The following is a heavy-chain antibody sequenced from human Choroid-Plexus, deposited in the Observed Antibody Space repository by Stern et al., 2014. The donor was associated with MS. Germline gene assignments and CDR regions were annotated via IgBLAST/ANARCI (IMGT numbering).Heavy chain of an antibody. CDR3: AKDRHYLTYFFDH. J-gene: IGHJ5*02. D-gene: IGHD2/OR15-2a*01. Sequence: VQLVESGGGVVQPGRPLRLSCVASGFTFGSCAMHWVRQAPGKGLEGGAGVSYDGRNKYYADSVKGRFTISRDNSQNTLYMQMSSLRPEDTAVYYCAKDRHYLTYFFDHWGQGSLVTVSS. V-gene: IGHV3-30*18. CDR2: VSYDGRNK. CDR1: GFTFGSCA.